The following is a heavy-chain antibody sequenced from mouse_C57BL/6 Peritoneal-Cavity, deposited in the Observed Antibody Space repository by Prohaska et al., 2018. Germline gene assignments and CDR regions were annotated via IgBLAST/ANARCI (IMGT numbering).Heavy chain of an antibody. CDR2: IFPGSGST. V-gene: IGHV1-75*01. CDR1: CSTFTDYY. J-gene: IGHJ2*01. CDR3: ARGQFITTVVAFDY. Sequence: QVPLQQSGPELVTPGASAKISCTASCSTFTDYYINCLQQMPGQGLEWIGWIFPGSGSTYYNEKFKVKATLTVDKSSSTTYMLLNSLDSRDSAVDFCARGQFITTVVAFDYWGQGTTLTVSS. D-gene: IGHD1-1*01.